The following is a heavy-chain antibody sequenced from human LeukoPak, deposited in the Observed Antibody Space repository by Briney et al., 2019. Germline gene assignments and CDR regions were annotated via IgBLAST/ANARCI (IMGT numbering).Heavy chain of an antibody. CDR2: ISGSGDST. J-gene: IGHJ4*02. D-gene: IGHD2-2*01. Sequence: GSLRLSCAASGFTFSSYAMSWVRQAPGKGLEWVSAISGSGDSTYYADSVKGRFTISRDNSKNTLYLQMNSLRAEDTAVYYCAKDNVVGRSTSCYYFDYWGQGTLVTVSS. V-gene: IGHV3-23*01. CDR1: GFTFSSYA. CDR3: AKDNVVGRSTSCYYFDY.